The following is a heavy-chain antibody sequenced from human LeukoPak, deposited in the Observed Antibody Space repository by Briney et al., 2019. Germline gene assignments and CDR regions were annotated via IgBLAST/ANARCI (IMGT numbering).Heavy chain of an antibody. CDR2: INHSGST. CDR1: GVAFTIYY. J-gene: IGHJ4*02. Sequence: SETLSPTCAVYGVAFTIYYSSCIRQPPGKGLEWIGEINHSGSTHYTPSLRSRVTISVDTSKKQFSLKLSSVTAADTAVYYCARWEGGSYYDFDYWGQGTLVTVSS. V-gene: IGHV4-34*01. CDR3: ARWEGGSYYDFDY. D-gene: IGHD1-26*01.